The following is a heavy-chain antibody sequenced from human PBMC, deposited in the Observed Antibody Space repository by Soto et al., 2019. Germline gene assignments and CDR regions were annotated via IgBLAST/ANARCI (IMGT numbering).Heavy chain of an antibody. Sequence: SETLSLTCTVSGGSISSSSYYWGWIRQPPGKGLEWIGSIYYSGSTYYNPSLKSRVTISVDTSKNQFSLKLSSVTAADTAVYYCARHGSSGYDYDSSGWNFDYWGQGTLVTVSS. J-gene: IGHJ4*02. CDR2: IYYSGST. V-gene: IGHV4-39*01. CDR1: GGSISSSSYY. CDR3: ARHGSSGYDYDSSGWNFDY. D-gene: IGHD5-12*01.